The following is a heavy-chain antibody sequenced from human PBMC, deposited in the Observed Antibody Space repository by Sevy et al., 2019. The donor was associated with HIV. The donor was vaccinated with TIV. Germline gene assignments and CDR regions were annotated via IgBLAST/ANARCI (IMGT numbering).Heavy chain of an antibody. V-gene: IGHV1-2*02. CDR1: GYTFPGYY. CDR3: SRCGYGSGTYLNDY. D-gene: IGHD3-10*01. Sequence: ASVKVSCKASGYTFPGYYIHWVRQAPGQGLEWMGWINPNGGGTNYAQKFQGRVTMTGDTSISTAYMDLTSLSSGDTAVYYCSRCGYGSGTYLNDYWGQGTLVTVSS. J-gene: IGHJ4*02. CDR2: INPNGGGT.